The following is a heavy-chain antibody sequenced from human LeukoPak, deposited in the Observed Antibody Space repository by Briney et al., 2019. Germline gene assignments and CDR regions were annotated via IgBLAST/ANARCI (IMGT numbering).Heavy chain of an antibody. J-gene: IGHJ6*02. CDR3: ASLGYSKGYYYGMDV. Sequence: GGSLRLSCAASGFTFSSYWMHWVRQAPGKGLVWVSRINSDGSSTSYADSVKGRFTISRDNAKNTLYLQMNSLRAEDTALYYCASLGYSKGYYYGMDVWGQGTTVTVPS. CDR2: INSDGSST. CDR1: GFTFSSYW. D-gene: IGHD4-11*01. V-gene: IGHV3-74*01.